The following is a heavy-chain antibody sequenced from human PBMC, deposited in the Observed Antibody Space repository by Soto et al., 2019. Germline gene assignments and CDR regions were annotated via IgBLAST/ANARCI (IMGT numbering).Heavy chain of an antibody. CDR3: ARADYGGNSWYFDL. J-gene: IGHJ2*01. CDR1: GFSFSCYS. D-gene: IGHD4-17*01. V-gene: IGHV3-21*01. Sequence: PGGSLRLSCAASGFSFSCYSINWVRQSPGKGLEWVSSSSRSSTDIYYADSVKGRFTISRDNARNSLYLQMNSLRVEDTAVYYCARADYGGNSWYFDLWGRGTLVTVSS. CDR2: SSRSSTDI.